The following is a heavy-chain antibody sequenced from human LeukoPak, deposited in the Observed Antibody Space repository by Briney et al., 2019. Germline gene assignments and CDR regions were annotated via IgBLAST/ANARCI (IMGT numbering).Heavy chain of an antibody. J-gene: IGHJ4*02. D-gene: IGHD2-15*01. CDR3: ARYGAGSCYDY. CDR2: ISTDGGGT. CDR1: GFTFS. Sequence: GGSLRLSCAASGFTFSMHWVRQAPGKGLEYVSAISTDGGGTYYANSVKGRFTISRDNSKNMLYLQMGSLRPEDMAVYYCARYGAGSCYDYWGQGTLVTVSS. V-gene: IGHV3-64*01.